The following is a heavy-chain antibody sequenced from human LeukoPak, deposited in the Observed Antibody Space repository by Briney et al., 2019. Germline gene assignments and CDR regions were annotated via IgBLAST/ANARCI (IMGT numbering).Heavy chain of an antibody. Sequence: SETLSLTCTVSGGSISSYYWSWIRQPPGKGLEWIGYIYYSGSTNYNPSLKSRVTISVDTSKNQFSLKLSSVTAADTAVYYCARGRGRYSSSSRPIWGQGTLVTVSS. CDR3: ARGRGRYSSSSRPI. CDR2: IYYSGST. CDR1: GGSISSYY. V-gene: IGHV4-59*12. J-gene: IGHJ4*02. D-gene: IGHD6-6*01.